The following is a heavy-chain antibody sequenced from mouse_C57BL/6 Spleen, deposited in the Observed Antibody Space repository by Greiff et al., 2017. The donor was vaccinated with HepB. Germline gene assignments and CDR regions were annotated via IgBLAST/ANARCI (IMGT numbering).Heavy chain of an antibody. V-gene: IGHV1-53*01. CDR2: INPSNGGT. J-gene: IGHJ4*01. CDR1: GYTFTSYW. Sequence: QVQLQQPGTELVKPGASVKLSCKASGYTFTSYWMHWVKQRPGQGLEWIGNINPSNGGTNYNEKFKSKATLTVDKSSSTAYMQLSSLTSEDSAVYHCARPPSFYYYAMDYWGQGTSVTVSS. CDR3: ARPPSFYYYAMDY.